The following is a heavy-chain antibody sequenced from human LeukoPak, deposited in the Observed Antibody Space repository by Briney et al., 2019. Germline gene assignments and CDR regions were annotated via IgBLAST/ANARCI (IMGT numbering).Heavy chain of an antibody. CDR2: IKQDGGET. V-gene: IGHV3-7*01. Sequence: GGSLRLSCVASGFTFSTYWMSWVRQAPGKGLEWVANIKQDGGETYYVDSVKGRFTISRDNAKNSLYLQMNGLRAEDTGVYYCARDRGADRFDYWGQGTLVTVSS. CDR3: ARDRGADRFDY. D-gene: IGHD3-10*01. J-gene: IGHJ4*02. CDR1: GFTFSTYW.